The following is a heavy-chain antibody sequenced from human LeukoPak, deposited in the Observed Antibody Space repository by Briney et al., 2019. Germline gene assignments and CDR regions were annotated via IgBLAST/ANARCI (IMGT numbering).Heavy chain of an antibody. Sequence: PGGSLRLSCAASGFTFSDYGMHWVRQAPGKGLEWVAVISYDGSNKYYADSVKGRFTISRDNSKNTLYLEMNSLRTEDTAVYYCAKERRGYSYGFDYWGRGTLVTVSS. CDR2: ISYDGSNK. V-gene: IGHV3-30*18. CDR1: GFTFSDYG. D-gene: IGHD5-18*01. CDR3: AKERRGYSYGFDY. J-gene: IGHJ4*02.